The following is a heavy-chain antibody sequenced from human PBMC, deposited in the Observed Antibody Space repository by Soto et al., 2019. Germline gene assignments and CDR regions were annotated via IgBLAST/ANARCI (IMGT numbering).Heavy chain of an antibody. J-gene: IGHJ4*02. CDR3: AREDYGSLAFDY. Sequence: ASLKVSCKASGYSFTTYGISCVRQAPGQGLEWMGWISVHNGNTNYPQKVQGRVTMTTDTSTSTAYMELRSLRSDDTAVYYCAREDYGSLAFDYWGQGTLVTVSS. CDR2: ISVHNGNT. V-gene: IGHV1-18*01. CDR1: GYSFTTYG. D-gene: IGHD4-17*01.